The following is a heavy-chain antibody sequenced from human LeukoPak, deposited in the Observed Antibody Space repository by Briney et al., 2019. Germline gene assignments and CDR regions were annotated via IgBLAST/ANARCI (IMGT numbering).Heavy chain of an antibody. V-gene: IGHV4-31*03. CDR2: IYYSGST. Sequence: SQTLSLTCTFSGGSISSGGYYWSWNRQHPGKGPEWIGYIYYSGSTYYNPSLKSRVTISVDTSKNQFSLKLSSVTAADTAVYYCARGADAYSGSYVESRYYFDYWGQGTLVTVSS. CDR3: ARGADAYSGSYVESRYYFDY. J-gene: IGHJ4*02. CDR1: GGSISSGGYY. D-gene: IGHD1-26*01.